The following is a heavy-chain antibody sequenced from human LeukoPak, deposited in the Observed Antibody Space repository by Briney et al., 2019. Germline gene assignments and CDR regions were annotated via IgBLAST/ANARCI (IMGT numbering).Heavy chain of an antibody. J-gene: IGHJ4*02. CDR1: RFTFRDYA. V-gene: IGHV3-23*01. D-gene: IGHD2-21*01. Sequence: PGGSLRLSCAASRFTFRDYAKNWVRQAPGKGLEWVSSISGSSGNTYYTDSVKGRFTISRDNSKSTLYLQMNSLRAEDTAVYYCAKGTGPAAIARHYIDYSGQGTLVIVSS. CDR2: ISGSSGNT. CDR3: AKGTGPAAIARHYIDY.